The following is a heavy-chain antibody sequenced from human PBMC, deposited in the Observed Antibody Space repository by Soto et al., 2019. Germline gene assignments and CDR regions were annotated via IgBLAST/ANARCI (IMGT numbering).Heavy chain of an antibody. CDR1: GYTFTSYG. CDR2: ISAYNGNT. D-gene: IGHD3-10*01. J-gene: IGHJ6*04. CDR3: ARADPYDYYGSGSYSIWNNYYYYVMDV. V-gene: IGHV1-18*04. Sequence: ASVKVSCKASGYTFTSYGISWVRQAPGQGLEWMGWISAYNGNTNYAQKLQGRVTMTTDTSTSTAYMELWSLRSDDAAVYYCARADPYDYYGSGSYSIWNNYYYYVMDVWGKGTTVTVSS.